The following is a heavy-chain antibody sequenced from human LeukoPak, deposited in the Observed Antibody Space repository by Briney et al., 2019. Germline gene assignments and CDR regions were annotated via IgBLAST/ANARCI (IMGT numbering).Heavy chain of an antibody. D-gene: IGHD6-19*01. J-gene: IGHJ4*02. CDR2: ISSSASYM. CDR3: ARDLRQCLVDY. CDR1: GFTVSGYS. V-gene: IGHV3-21*01. Sequence: GGSLRPSCAASGFTVSGYSMTWVRQAPGKGLEWVSSISSSASYMSYVDSVKGRFTISRDNAKNSLYLQMNSLRVEDTAVYYCARDLRQCLVDYWGQGTPVTVSS.